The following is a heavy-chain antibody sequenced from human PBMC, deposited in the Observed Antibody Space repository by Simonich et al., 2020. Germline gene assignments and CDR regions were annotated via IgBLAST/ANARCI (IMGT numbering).Heavy chain of an antibody. CDR2: LIPILGIS. CDR1: GGTFSSYA. Sequence: QVQLVQSGAEVKKPGSSVKVSCKASGGTFSSYAISWVRKAPGQGLEWLGGLIPILGISNHAQKFQGRVPITADKSTSTAYMELSSLRSEDTAVYYCARGGLADRRIVYYYYMDVWGKGTTVTVSS. D-gene: IGHD2-15*01. CDR3: ARGGLADRRIVYYYYMDV. J-gene: IGHJ6*03. V-gene: IGHV1-69*09.